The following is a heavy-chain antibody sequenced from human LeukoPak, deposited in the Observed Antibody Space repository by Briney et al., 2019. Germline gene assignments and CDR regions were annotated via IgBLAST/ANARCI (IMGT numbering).Heavy chain of an antibody. V-gene: IGHV3-74*01. D-gene: IGHD1-26*01. CDR2: INGDGSST. CDR3: ARDGRSGNFDK. Sequence: QPGGSLRLSCAASGFTFSRTWMYWVRQAPGKGLVWVSRINGDGSSTTYADSVKGRFTISRDTAKNTLYLQMNSLRAEDTAVYYCARDGRSGNFDKWGQGTLVSVSS. J-gene: IGHJ4*02. CDR1: GFTFSRTW.